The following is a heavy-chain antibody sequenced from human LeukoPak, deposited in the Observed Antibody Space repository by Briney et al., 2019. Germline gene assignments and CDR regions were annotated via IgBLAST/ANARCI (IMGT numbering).Heavy chain of an antibody. V-gene: IGHV3-66*01. CDR1: GFTVSSNY. Sequence: PGGSLRLSCAASGFTVSSNYMNWVRQAPGKGLEWVSLIYSGGSTHYADSAKGKFTISRDNSKNTLYLQMNSLRAEDTAVYYCARGGDSSYYGDYWGQGTLVTVSS. CDR3: ARGGDSSYYGDY. CDR2: IYSGGST. J-gene: IGHJ4*02. D-gene: IGHD3-22*01.